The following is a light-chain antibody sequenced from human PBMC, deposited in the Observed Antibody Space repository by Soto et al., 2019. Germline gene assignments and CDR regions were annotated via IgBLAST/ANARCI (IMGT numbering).Light chain of an antibody. V-gene: IGLV1-47*01. J-gene: IGLJ7*01. CDR3: ATWDDSLSGTL. CDR2: TDN. CDR1: TSNIGRNY. Sequence: QSVLTQPPSASGTTGQRVTISCSGSTSNIGRNYVYWYQQFPGTAPKRLIHTDNQRPSGVPDRISGSKSGTSASLVISGLRSEDEADYYCATWDDSLSGTLFGGGTQLTVL.